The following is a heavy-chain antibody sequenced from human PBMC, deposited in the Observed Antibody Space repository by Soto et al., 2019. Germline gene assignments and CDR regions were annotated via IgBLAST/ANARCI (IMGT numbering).Heavy chain of an antibody. D-gene: IGHD3-10*01. J-gene: IGHJ6*03. V-gene: IGHV3-66*01. CDR2: IYSGGST. CDR1: GFTVSSNY. CDR3: AGGAVRGVIMSGYYYYMDV. Sequence: GGSLRLSCAASGFTVSSNYMSWVRQAPGKGLEWVSVIYSGGSTYYADSVKGRFTISRDNSKNTLYLQMNSLRAEDTAVYYCAGGAVRGVIMSGYYYYMDVWGKGTTVTVSS.